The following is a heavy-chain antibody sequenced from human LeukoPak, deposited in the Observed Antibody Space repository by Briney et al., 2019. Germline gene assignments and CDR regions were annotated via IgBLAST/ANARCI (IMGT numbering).Heavy chain of an antibody. J-gene: IGHJ4*02. CDR2: ICTSGST. CDR1: GGSISCGSYY. Sequence: SSETLSLTCTVSGGSISCGSYYWSWIRQPAGKGLEWIGRICTSGSTNYNPSLKSRVTISVDTSKNQFSLKLSSVTAADTAVYYCARATSYYFDYWGQGTLVTVSS. V-gene: IGHV4-61*02. CDR3: ARATSYYFDY. D-gene: IGHD3-16*01.